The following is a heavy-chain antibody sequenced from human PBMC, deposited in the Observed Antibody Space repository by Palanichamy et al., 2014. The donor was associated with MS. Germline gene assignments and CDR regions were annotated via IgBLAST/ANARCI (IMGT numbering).Heavy chain of an antibody. D-gene: IGHD3-10*01. CDR1: GFTFSSYA. V-gene: IGHV3-30-3*01. J-gene: IGHJ6*02. CDR2: ISYDGSNK. CDR3: ARDPSGSNYYYYYGMDV. Sequence: QVQLVESGGGVVQPGRSLRLSCVASGFTFSSYAMHWVRQAPGKGLEWVAVISYDGSNKYYGDSVKGRFTISRDNSKNTLYLQMNSLRGEDTAVYYCARDPSGSNYYYYYGMDVWGQGTTVTVSS.